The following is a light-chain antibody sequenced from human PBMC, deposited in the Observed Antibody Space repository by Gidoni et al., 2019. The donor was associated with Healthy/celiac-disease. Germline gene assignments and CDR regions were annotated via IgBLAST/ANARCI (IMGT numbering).Light chain of an antibody. CDR2: LGS. CDR1: QSLLHSNGYNY. V-gene: IGKV2-28*01. Sequence: DIVMTQSTLSLPVTPGEPASISCRSSQSLLHSNGYNYLDWYLQKPGQSPQLLIYLGSNRASGVPDRFSGSGSGTDFTLKISRVEAEDVGVYYCMQALQTPLTFGGXTKVEIK. CDR3: MQALQTPLT. J-gene: IGKJ4*01.